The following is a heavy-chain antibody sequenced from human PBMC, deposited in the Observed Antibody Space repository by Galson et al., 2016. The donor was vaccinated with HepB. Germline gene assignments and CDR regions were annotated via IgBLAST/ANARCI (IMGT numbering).Heavy chain of an antibody. CDR2: ISSSSTYI. J-gene: IGHJ6*02. CDR1: GFTLSSYS. V-gene: IGHV3-21*01. CDR3: ARDHRGRWLTDYYYYYGLDV. D-gene: IGHD6-19*01. Sequence: SLRLSCAAFGFTLSSYSLNWVRQAPGKGLEWVSSISSSSTYIYYADSVKGRFTISRDNAKNSLHLQMNSLRAEDTAVYYCARDHRGRWLTDYYYYYGLDVWGQGTTVTVSS.